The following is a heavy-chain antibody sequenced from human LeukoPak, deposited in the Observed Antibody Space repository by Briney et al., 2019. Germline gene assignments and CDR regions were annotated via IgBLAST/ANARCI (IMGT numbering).Heavy chain of an antibody. Sequence: ASVKVSCKASGCTFTGYYMHWVRQAPGQGLEWMGWISAYNGNTNYAQKLQGRVTMTTDTSTSTAYMELRSLRSDDTAVYYCARSFGHYDILTGSFDYWGQGTLVTVSS. CDR3: ARSFGHYDILTGSFDY. CDR2: ISAYNGNT. V-gene: IGHV1-18*04. J-gene: IGHJ4*02. D-gene: IGHD3-9*01. CDR1: GCTFTGYY.